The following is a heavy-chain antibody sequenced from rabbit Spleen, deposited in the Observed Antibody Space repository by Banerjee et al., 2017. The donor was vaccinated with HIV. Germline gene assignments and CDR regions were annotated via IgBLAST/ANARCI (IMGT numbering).Heavy chain of an antibody. CDR1: GVSFSGNSY. V-gene: IGHV1S40*01. D-gene: IGHD8-1*01. CDR3: ARDGAGGSYFAL. J-gene: IGHJ3*01. Sequence: QSLEESGGDLVKPGASLTLTCKASGVSFSGNSYMCWVRQAPGKGLEWIGYIDPVFGITYYANWVSGRFSISRENAQNTVFLQMTSLTAADTATYFCARDGAGGSYFALWGQGTLVTVS. CDR2: IDPVFGIT.